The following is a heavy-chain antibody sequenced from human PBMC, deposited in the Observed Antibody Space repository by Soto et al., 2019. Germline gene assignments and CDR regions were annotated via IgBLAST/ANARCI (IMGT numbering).Heavy chain of an antibody. J-gene: IGHJ4*02. V-gene: IGHV1-18*01. CDR1: DYSFSSYA. CDR2: INPYNENT. Sequence: QIQLVQSGAEVKKPGASVKVSCKASDYSFSSYAISWVRQAHGQGLEWMGWINPYNENTNYAQKFQCRLSMTTDTSNSTAYIELRSLRFDDTATYYFVRDEVTPAGLDFDYWGQGALDTIAS. CDR3: VRDEVTPAGLDFDY. D-gene: IGHD2-15*01.